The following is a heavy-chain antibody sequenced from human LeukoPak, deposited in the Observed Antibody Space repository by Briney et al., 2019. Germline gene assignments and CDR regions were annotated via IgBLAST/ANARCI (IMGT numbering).Heavy chain of an antibody. J-gene: IGHJ4*02. CDR2: ISYDGSNK. CDR3: AKVGEIVVVVAALDY. D-gene: IGHD2-15*01. V-gene: IGHV3-30*18. CDR1: GFTFSSYG. Sequence: GGSLRLSCAASGFTFSSYGMHWVRQAPGKGLEWVAVISYDGSNKYYADSVKGRFTISRDNSKNTLCLQMNSLRAEDTAVYYCAKVGEIVVVVAALDYWGQGTLVTVSS.